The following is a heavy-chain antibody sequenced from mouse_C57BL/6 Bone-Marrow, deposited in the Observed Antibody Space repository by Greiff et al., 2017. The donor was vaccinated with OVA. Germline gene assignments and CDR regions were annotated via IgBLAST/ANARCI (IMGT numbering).Heavy chain of an antibody. CDR1: GYTFTDYY. Sequence: EVQLQQSGPELVKPGASVKISCKASGYTFTDYYMNWVKQSHGKSLEWIGDINPNNGGTSYNQKFKGKATLTVDKSSSTAYMELRSLTSEDSAVYYCATKTDSNYHYAMDYWGQGTSVTVSS. J-gene: IGHJ4*01. CDR3: ATKTDSNYHYAMDY. D-gene: IGHD2-5*01. V-gene: IGHV1-26*01. CDR2: INPNNGGT.